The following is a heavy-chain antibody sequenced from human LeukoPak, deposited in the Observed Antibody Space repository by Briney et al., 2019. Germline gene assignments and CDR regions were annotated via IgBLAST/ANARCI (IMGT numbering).Heavy chain of an antibody. CDR3: ARVGYSGYDEIDY. Sequence: SETLSLTCTVSGGSVSSGSYYWSWIRQPPGKGLEWIGYIYYSGSTNYNPSLKSRVTISVDTSKNQFSLKLSSVTAADTAVCYCARVGYSGYDEIDYWGQGTLVTVSS. J-gene: IGHJ4*02. D-gene: IGHD5-12*01. CDR2: IYYSGST. CDR1: GGSVSSGSYY. V-gene: IGHV4-61*01.